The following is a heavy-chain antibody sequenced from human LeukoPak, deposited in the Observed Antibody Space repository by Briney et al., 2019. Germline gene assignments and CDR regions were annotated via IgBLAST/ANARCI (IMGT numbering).Heavy chain of an antibody. CDR3: ARDHRGSGSRYYYYYMDV. V-gene: IGHV3-9*01. CDR1: GFTFDDYA. Sequence: GGSLRLSCAASGFTFDDYAMHWVRQAPGKGLEWVSGISWNSGSTSYADSVKGRFTISRDNAKNTLYLQMNSLRAEDTAVYYCARDHRGSGSRYYYYYMDVWGKGTTATISS. J-gene: IGHJ6*03. D-gene: IGHD3-10*01. CDR2: ISWNSGST.